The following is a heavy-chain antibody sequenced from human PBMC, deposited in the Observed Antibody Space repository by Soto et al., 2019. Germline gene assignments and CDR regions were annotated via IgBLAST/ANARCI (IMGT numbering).Heavy chain of an antibody. Sequence: EVKLLESGGGLVQPGGSLRLSCAASGFTFSSYAMSWVRQAPGKGLEWVSAISGSGGSTYYADSVKGRFTISRDNSKNMLYLQMNSLRAEDTAVYYCAKEQRPTVTTSGAYWGQGTLVTVSS. V-gene: IGHV3-23*01. CDR3: AKEQRPTVTTSGAY. CDR2: ISGSGGST. D-gene: IGHD4-17*01. CDR1: GFTFSSYA. J-gene: IGHJ4*02.